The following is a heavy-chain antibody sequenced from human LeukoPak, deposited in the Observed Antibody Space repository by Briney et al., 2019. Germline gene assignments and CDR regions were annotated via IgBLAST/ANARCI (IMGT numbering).Heavy chain of an antibody. V-gene: IGHV1-46*03. CDR1: GYTFTSYY. J-gene: IGHJ4*02. CDR3: ALIVVVPAAPTRGEFADY. CDR2: INPSGGST. Sequence: GASVKVSCKASGYTFTSYYMHWVRQAPGQGLEWMGIINPSGGSTSYAQKFQGRVTMTRDTSTSTVYMELSSLRSEDTAVYYCALIVVVPAAPTRGEFADYWGQGTLVTVSS. D-gene: IGHD2-2*01.